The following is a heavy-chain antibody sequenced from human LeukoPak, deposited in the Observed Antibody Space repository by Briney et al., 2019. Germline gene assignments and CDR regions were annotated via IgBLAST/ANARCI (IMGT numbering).Heavy chain of an antibody. CDR2: IDSSRSNI. Sequence: GGSLRLSCAASGFTFSSYTMNWVRQAPGKGLEWVSSIDSSRSNIYYADSVKGRFTISRDNAKNSLYLQMNSLRAEDTAVYYCAKEGRDGFNYDYWGQGTLVTVSS. V-gene: IGHV3-21*01. J-gene: IGHJ4*02. D-gene: IGHD5-24*01. CDR3: AKEGRDGFNYDY. CDR1: GFTFSSYT.